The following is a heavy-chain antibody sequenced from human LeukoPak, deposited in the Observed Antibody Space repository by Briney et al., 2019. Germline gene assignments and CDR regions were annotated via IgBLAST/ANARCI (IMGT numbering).Heavy chain of an antibody. CDR2: ISTAGNTM. Sequence: LSLTCAVYGGSFSGYYWSWVRQAPGKGPEWVSSISTAGNTMYYADSVKGRFTISRDNAKNLLYLQMNSLRAEDTAVYYCARRAPSHDFDDWGQGTLVTVSS. CDR3: ARRAPSHDFDD. J-gene: IGHJ4*02. V-gene: IGHV3-11*04. CDR1: GGSFSGYY.